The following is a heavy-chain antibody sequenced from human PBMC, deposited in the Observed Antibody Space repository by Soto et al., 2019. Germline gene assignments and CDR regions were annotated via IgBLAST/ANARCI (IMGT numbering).Heavy chain of an antibody. D-gene: IGHD3-16*01. J-gene: IGHJ1*01. V-gene: IGHV1-69*13. CDR1: GGTFSSYA. CDR3: ASCYYVGGSYPLGLAY. Sequence: ASVKVSCKASGGTFSSYAISWVLQAPGEGLEWMGGIIPIFGTANYAQKFQGRVTITADESTSTAYMELSSLRSEDTAVYYCASCYYVGGSYPLGLAYCGQRTLVIVSS. CDR2: IIPIFGTA.